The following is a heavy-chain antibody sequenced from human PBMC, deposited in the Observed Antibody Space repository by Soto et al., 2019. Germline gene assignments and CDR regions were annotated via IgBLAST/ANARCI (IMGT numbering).Heavy chain of an antibody. CDR2: IYYSGST. V-gene: IGHV4-30-4*08. CDR1: GGSISSGDYY. CDR3: ARGWDYYDSSGYYYGFDP. Sequence: QVQLQESGPGLVKPSQTLSLTCTVSGGSISSGDYYWSWIRQPPGKGLEWIGYIYYSGSTYYNPSLKSRVTISVDTSKDHFSLKLSSLTAADTAVDYCARGWDYYDSSGYYYGFDPWGQGTLVTVSS. J-gene: IGHJ5*02. D-gene: IGHD3-22*01.